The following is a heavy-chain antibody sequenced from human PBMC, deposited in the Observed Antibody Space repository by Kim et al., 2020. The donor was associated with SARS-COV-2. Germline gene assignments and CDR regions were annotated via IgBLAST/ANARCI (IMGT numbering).Heavy chain of an antibody. CDR2: ISAYNGNT. Sequence: ASVKVSCKASGYTFTSYGISWVRQAPGQGLEWMGWISAYNGNTNYAQKLQGRVTMTTDTSTSTAYMELRSLRSDDTAVYYCARDIVVVPAAPSPYYYYGMDVWGQGTTVTVSS. D-gene: IGHD2-2*01. CDR3: ARDIVVVPAAPSPYYYYGMDV. CDR1: GYTFTSYG. V-gene: IGHV1-18*04. J-gene: IGHJ6*02.